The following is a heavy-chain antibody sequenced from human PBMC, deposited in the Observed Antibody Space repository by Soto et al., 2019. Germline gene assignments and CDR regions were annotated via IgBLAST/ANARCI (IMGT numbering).Heavy chain of an antibody. J-gene: IGHJ3*02. Sequence: PSETLSLTCTVSGGSVSSGSYYWSWIRQPPGKGLEWIGYIYYSGSTNYNPSLKSRVTISVDTSKNQFSLKLSSVTAADTAVYYCASSAGSGSSYKGAFDIWGQGTMVTVSS. CDR1: GGSVSSGSYY. V-gene: IGHV4-61*01. CDR2: IYYSGST. D-gene: IGHD1-26*01. CDR3: ASSAGSGSSYKGAFDI.